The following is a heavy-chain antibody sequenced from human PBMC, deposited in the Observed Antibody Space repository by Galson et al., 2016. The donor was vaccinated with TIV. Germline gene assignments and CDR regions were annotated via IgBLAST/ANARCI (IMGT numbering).Heavy chain of an antibody. CDR2: IPTTGFTI. Sequence: SLRLSCAASGFTFSDYYMSWFRQGPGKGLEFVSYIPTTGFTIYYAESVKGRFTISRDNAKNSLFLQMNSLRAGDTAIYYCARDSRGSGAFDIWGQGTMVTVSS. J-gene: IGHJ3*02. CDR3: ARDSRGSGAFDI. V-gene: IGHV3-11*01. D-gene: IGHD3-10*01. CDR1: GFTFSDYY.